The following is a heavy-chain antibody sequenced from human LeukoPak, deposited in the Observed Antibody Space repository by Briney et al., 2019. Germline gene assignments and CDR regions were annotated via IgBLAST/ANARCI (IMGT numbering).Heavy chain of an antibody. CDR2: IIPIFATT. Sequence: SVKVSCKASGDTFSTYSISWVRQGPGQGLEWMGGIIPIFATTNYAQKFQGRLTITADKSTSTAYMELSSLRSEDTAVYYCAHDYEYYYYMDVWGKGTTVTVSS. CDR3: AHDYEYYYYMDV. V-gene: IGHV1-69*06. CDR1: GDTFSTYS. J-gene: IGHJ6*03. D-gene: IGHD4-17*01.